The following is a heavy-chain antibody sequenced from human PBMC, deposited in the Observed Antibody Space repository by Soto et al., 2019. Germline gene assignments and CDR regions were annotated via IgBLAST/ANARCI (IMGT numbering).Heavy chain of an antibody. Sequence: QVQLVQSGAEVKKPGASVKVSCKAAGYTFTGFYMHWVRQAPGQGLEWMGWINPNSGGTNYAQKFQGWVTMTRDTSISTAYMELSRLRSDDTAVYYCARDIGGYSYGVYDYWGQGTLVTVSS. J-gene: IGHJ4*02. CDR2: INPNSGGT. V-gene: IGHV1-2*04. CDR3: ARDIGGYSYGVYDY. CDR1: GYTFTGFY. D-gene: IGHD5-18*01.